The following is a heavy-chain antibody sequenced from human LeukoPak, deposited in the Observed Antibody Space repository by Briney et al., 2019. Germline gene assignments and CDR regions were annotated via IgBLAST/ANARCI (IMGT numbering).Heavy chain of an antibody. D-gene: IGHD5-24*01. CDR2: INPNSGGT. J-gene: IGHJ6*03. Sequence: ASVKVSCKASGYTFTGYYMHWVRQAPGQGLEWMGRINPNSGGTNYAQKFQGRVTMTRDTSISTAYMELSRLRSDDTAVYYCARSPGAMATISYYYYYYMDVWGKGTTVTVSS. CDR3: ARSPGAMATISYYYYYYMDV. CDR1: GYTFTGYY. V-gene: IGHV1-2*06.